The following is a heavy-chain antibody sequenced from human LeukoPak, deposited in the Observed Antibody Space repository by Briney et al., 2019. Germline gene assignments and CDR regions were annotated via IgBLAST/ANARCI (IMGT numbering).Heavy chain of an antibody. CDR1: GFTFSSYW. J-gene: IGHJ6*02. V-gene: IGHV3-74*01. CDR3: ARDLRDGGGLGYYYNGMDV. D-gene: IGHD4-23*01. Sequence: PGGSLRLSCAASGFTFSSYWMHWVRQAPGKGLVWVSRIKSDGSSTRYADSVKGRFTISRDNAKNTLYLQMKSLRADDTAVYYCARDLRDGGGLGYYYNGMDVWGQGTTVTVSS. CDR2: IKSDGSST.